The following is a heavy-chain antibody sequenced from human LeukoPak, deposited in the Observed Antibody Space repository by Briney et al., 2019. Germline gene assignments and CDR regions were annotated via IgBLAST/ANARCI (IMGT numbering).Heavy chain of an antibody. Sequence: ASVKVSCKASGYTFTSYYMHWVRQAPGQGLEWMGIINPSGGSTSYAQKFQGRVTMTRDTSTSTAYMELRSLRSDDTAVYFCARDRHKYNYDSGGYPPYWGQGTLVTVSS. CDR1: GYTFTSYY. J-gene: IGHJ4*02. V-gene: IGHV1-46*01. CDR2: INPSGGST. CDR3: ARDRHKYNYDSGGYPPY. D-gene: IGHD3-22*01.